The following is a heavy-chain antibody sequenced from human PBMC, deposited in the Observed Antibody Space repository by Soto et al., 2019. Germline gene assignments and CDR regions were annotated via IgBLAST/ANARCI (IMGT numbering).Heavy chain of an antibody. J-gene: IGHJ3*02. CDR2: ISAYNGNT. CDR1: GYTFTSYG. CDR3: ARKGPEYCSGGSCYADDAFDI. V-gene: IGHV1-18*01. Sequence: GASVKVSCKASGYTFTSYGISWVRQAPGQGLEWMGWISAYNGNTNYAQKLQGRVTMTTDTSTSTAYMELRSLRSDDTAVYCCARKGPEYCSGGSCYADDAFDIWGQGTMVTVSS. D-gene: IGHD2-15*01.